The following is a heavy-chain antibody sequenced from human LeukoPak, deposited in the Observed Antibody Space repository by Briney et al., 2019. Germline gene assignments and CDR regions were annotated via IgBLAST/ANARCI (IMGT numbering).Heavy chain of an antibody. Sequence: PGGSLRLSCAASGFTFSSYAMSWVRQAPGKGLEWVSAISGSGGSTYYADSVKGRFTISRDNSKNTLYLQMNSLRAEDTAVYYCAKDTRASYYGSGSYSVDYWGQGTLVTVSS. CDR3: AKDTRASYYGSGSYSVDY. D-gene: IGHD3-10*01. CDR1: GFTFSSYA. J-gene: IGHJ4*02. CDR2: ISGSGGST. V-gene: IGHV3-23*01.